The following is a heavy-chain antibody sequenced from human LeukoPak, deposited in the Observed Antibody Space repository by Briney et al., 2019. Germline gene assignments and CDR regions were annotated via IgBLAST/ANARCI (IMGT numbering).Heavy chain of an antibody. D-gene: IGHD5-24*01. J-gene: IGHJ4*02. Sequence: ASVKVSCKASGYTFTSYYMHWVRQAPGQGLEWMGIINPSGGSTSYAQKFQGRITMTRDMSTSTVYMELSSMRSEDTAVYYCARDREMATTVFDYWGQGTLVTVSS. V-gene: IGHV1-46*01. CDR3: ARDREMATTVFDY. CDR1: GYTFTSYY. CDR2: INPSGGST.